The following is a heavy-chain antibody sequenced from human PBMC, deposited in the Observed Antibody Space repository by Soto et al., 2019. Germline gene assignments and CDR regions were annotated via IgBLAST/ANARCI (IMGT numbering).Heavy chain of an antibody. J-gene: IGHJ6*02. Sequence: PGESVKISFKGSGYTFTNYWIGWVRQMPGKGLEWMGIIYPGDSDTKYNPSFQGQVTISADKSITTTYLQWSSLKASDTAIYNCAASIFYYGMDVWGQGTTVTVSS. CDR2: IYPGDSDT. CDR1: GYTFTNYW. V-gene: IGHV5-51*01. CDR3: AASIFYYGMDV.